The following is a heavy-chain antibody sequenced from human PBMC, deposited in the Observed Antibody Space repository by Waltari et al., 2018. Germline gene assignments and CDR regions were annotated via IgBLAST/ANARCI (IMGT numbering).Heavy chain of an antibody. CDR3: VKDGTMTAGYFDH. CDR2: ISYDGVDK. Sequence: QVHLVESGGGVVQPGRSLTLSCEAYGFTFSSSGMHWVRQAPGKGMWCVAVISYDGVDKYYAESVKGRFTISRDNSKNMLYVQVKSLRSEDTGLYYCVKDGTMTAGYFDHWGQGTLVTVSS. J-gene: IGHJ4*02. V-gene: IGHV3-30*18. CDR1: GFTFSSSG.